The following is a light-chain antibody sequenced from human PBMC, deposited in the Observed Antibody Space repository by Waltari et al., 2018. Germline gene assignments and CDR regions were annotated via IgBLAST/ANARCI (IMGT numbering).Light chain of an antibody. CDR2: EVS. J-gene: IGLJ3*02. CDR3: SSYTRINTLM. CDR1: STDVGFYNS. Sequence: QSALTQPASVSGSPGQSITISCTGTSTDVGFYNSVSWYQQHPGKPPQLMVYEVSYRPSGISNRFSGSKSGNTASLTISGLQADDEADYYCSSYTRINTLMFGGGTKVTVL. V-gene: IGLV2-14*01.